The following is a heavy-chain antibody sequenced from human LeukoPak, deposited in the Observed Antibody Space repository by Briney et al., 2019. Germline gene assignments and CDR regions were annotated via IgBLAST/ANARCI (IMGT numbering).Heavy chain of an antibody. Sequence: SETLSLTCTVSGGSISSSIYYWGWIRQPPGKGLEWIGSIYYSGSTYYNPSLKSRVTISVDTSKNQFSLKLSSVTAADTAVYYCAGGRITIFGVVIGPLDYWGQGTLVTVSS. CDR3: AGGRITIFGVVIGPLDY. D-gene: IGHD3-3*01. CDR1: GGSISSSIYY. J-gene: IGHJ4*02. CDR2: IYYSGST. V-gene: IGHV4-39*01.